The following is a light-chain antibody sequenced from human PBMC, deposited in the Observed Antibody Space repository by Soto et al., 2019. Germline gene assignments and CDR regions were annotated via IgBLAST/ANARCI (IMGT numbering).Light chain of an antibody. J-gene: IGLJ2*01. CDR2: DVT. Sequence: QSALTQPASVSGSPGQSITISCSGTGNDPSDYTFVSWYQQHPGNAPRLLIFDVTNRPSGVSDRFSGSKSGNTASLTISGLQPQDEADYFCFSYSRDQIAIFGGGTKVTVL. CDR3: FSYSRDQIAI. CDR1: GNDPSDYTF. V-gene: IGLV2-14*03.